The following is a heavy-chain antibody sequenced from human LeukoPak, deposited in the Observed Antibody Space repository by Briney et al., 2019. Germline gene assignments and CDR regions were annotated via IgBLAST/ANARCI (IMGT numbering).Heavy chain of an antibody. Sequence: EASVKVSCKASGGTFSSYAISWVRQAPGQGLEWMGGIIPIFGTANCAQKFQGRVTITTDESTSTAYMELSSLRSEDTAVYYCARDRSGLLDDGYYFDYWGQGTLVTVSS. D-gene: IGHD3-10*01. CDR2: IIPIFGTA. V-gene: IGHV1-69*05. CDR1: GGTFSSYA. J-gene: IGHJ4*02. CDR3: ARDRSGLLDDGYYFDY.